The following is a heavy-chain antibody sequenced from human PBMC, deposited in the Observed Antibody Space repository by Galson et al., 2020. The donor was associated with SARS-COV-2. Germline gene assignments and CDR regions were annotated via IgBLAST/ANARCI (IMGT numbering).Heavy chain of an antibody. Sequence: GESLKISCAASGFTFSTYSMNWVRQAPGKGLEWVSSISSSSSYIYHADSVKGRFTISRDNAKNSLYLQMNSLRAEDTAVYYCARGIYDSNEPRDAFDSWGQGTMGTVA. V-gene: IGHV3-21*01. CDR2: ISSSSSYI. CDR3: ARGIYDSNEPRDAFDS. CDR1: GFTFSTYS. D-gene: IGHD3-22*01. J-gene: IGHJ3*02.